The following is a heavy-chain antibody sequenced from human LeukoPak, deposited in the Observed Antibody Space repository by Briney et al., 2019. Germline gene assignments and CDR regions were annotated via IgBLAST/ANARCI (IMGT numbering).Heavy chain of an antibody. Sequence: SETLSLTCTVSGGSISSNGYYWAWFRQPPGKGLEWIGSIYYSGGTYYNPSLKSRVTISIDTSKNQFSLKLSSVTAADTAVYYCARGAGGWSGYYDYWGQGTLVTVSS. CDR2: IYYSGGT. CDR1: GGSISSNGYY. V-gene: IGHV4-39*07. CDR3: ARGAGGWSGYYDY. J-gene: IGHJ4*02. D-gene: IGHD3-3*01.